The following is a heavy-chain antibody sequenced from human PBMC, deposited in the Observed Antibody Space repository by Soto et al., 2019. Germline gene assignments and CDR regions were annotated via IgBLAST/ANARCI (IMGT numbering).Heavy chain of an antibody. V-gene: IGHV4-59*08. Sequence: SETLSLTCTVSGGSISSYYWSWIRQPPGKGLEWIGYIYYSGSTNYNPSLKSRVTISVDTSKNQFSLKLSSVTAADTAVYYCARVAHAQWLRWGSWFDPWGQGTLVTVSS. CDR3: ARVAHAQWLRWGSWFDP. D-gene: IGHD5-12*01. J-gene: IGHJ5*02. CDR1: GGSISSYY. CDR2: IYYSGST.